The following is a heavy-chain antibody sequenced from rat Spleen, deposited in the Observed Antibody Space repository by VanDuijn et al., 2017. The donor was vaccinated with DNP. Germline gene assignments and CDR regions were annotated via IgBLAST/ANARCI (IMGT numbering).Heavy chain of an antibody. V-gene: IGHV5-29*01. Sequence: EVQLVESGGGLVQPGRSLKLSCAASGFTFSNYGMAWVRQAPTKGLEWVATIIYAVISTYYRDSVQGRFTISRDNAKSTPYLQMDSLRSADTATYYCVRPRGSGGRVYFDYWGQGVMVTVSS. J-gene: IGHJ2*01. CDR2: IIYAVIST. CDR3: VRPRGSGGRVYFDY. D-gene: IGHD1-1*01. CDR1: GFTFSNYG.